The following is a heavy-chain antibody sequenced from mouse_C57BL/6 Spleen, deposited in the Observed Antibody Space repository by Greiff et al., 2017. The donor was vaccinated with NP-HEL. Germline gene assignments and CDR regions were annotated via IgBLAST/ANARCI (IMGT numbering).Heavy chain of an antibody. J-gene: IGHJ3*01. D-gene: IGHD2-4*01. Sequence: QVQLQQSGPELVKPGASVKISCKASGYAFSSSWMNWVKQRPGKGLEWIGRIYPGDGDTNYNEKFKGKATFTADTSSNTAYMQLSSLTTEDSAIYYCARREVYYDSPFAYWGQGTLVTVSA. CDR2: IYPGDGDT. CDR1: GYAFSSSW. V-gene: IGHV1-82*01. CDR3: ARREVYYDSPFAY.